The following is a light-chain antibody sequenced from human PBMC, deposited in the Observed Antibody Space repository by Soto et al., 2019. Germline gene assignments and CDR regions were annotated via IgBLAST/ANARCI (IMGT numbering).Light chain of an antibody. Sequence: DIQMTHSPYFVSESXGDRVTIPXXASQVIYSWIAWYQQKPGKVPKLLIYAASTLQSGVPSRFSGSGFGTDFTLTINSLQPEDFATYYCLLDYAYFWAFGQGTKVDIK. J-gene: IGKJ1*01. CDR1: QVIYSW. CDR2: AAS. CDR3: LLDYAYFWA. V-gene: IGKV1-12*01.